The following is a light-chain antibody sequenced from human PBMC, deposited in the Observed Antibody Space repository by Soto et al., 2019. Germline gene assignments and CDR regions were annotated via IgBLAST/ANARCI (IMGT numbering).Light chain of an antibody. CDR3: SSYTSSSTVV. Sequence: QSALTQPASVSGSPGQSITIPCPGTSSDVGGYNYVSWYQQHPGKAPKLMIYDVSNRPSGVSNRFSGSKSGNTASLTISGLQAEDEADYYCSSYTSSSTVVFGGGTKLTVL. CDR2: DVS. J-gene: IGLJ2*01. CDR1: SSDVGGYNY. V-gene: IGLV2-14*01.